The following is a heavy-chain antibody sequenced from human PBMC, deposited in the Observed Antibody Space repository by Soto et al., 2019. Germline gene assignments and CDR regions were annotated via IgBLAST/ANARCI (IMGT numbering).Heavy chain of an antibody. J-gene: IGHJ4*02. V-gene: IGHV3-13*04. D-gene: IGHD4-17*01. Sequence: SQRQTYTTSGFTFSSYDMHWVRQATGKGLEWVSAIGTAGDTYYPGSVKGRFTISRENAKNSLYLQMNSLRAGDTAVYYCARGLEYFDYWGQGT. CDR2: IGTAGDT. CDR3: ARGLEYFDY. CDR1: GFTFSSYD.